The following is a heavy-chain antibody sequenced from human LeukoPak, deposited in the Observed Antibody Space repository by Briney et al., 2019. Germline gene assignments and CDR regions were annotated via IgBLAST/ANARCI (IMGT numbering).Heavy chain of an antibody. V-gene: IGHV1-69*05. D-gene: IGHD3-22*01. CDR3: ARVNLDRDSSGFAFDY. CDR1: GATFSSYA. CDR2: IIPIFGTA. J-gene: IGHJ4*02. Sequence: SVKVSCKSSGATFSSYAISWVRQAPGQGLEWMGGIIPIFGTANYAQKFQGRVTTTTDESTSTAYMELSSLRSEDTAVYYCARVNLDRDSSGFAFDYWGQGTLVTVSS.